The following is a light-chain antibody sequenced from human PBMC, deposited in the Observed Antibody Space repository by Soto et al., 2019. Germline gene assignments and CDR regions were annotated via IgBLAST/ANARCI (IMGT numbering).Light chain of an antibody. CDR1: SSDVGGYNY. V-gene: IGLV2-14*01. CDR3: SLYISGSTYV. Sequence: QSALTQPASVSGSLGQSVTISCTGTSSDVGGYNYVSWYQQHPGKVPKLMIYEVNNRPSGVSNRFSGSKSANTASLTISGLQADDEADYYCSLYISGSTYVFGTGTQLTVL. CDR2: EVN. J-gene: IGLJ1*01.